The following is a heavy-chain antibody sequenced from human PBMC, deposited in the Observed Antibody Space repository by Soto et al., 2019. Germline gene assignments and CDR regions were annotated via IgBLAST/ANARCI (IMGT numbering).Heavy chain of an antibody. J-gene: IGHJ4*02. Sequence: EVQLVESGGGLVKPGESLRLSCAASGVTFSTYAMNWVRQAPGKGLEWVSSIGSSNTDVYYADSVRGRFTISRDNAKNSMYLQMNSLRAEDTAVYYCAREPSVSLYNGRHYFDSWGQGALVTVSS. CDR3: AREPSVSLYNGRHYFDS. CDR2: IGSSNTDV. V-gene: IGHV3-21*01. D-gene: IGHD3-10*01. CDR1: GVTFSTYA.